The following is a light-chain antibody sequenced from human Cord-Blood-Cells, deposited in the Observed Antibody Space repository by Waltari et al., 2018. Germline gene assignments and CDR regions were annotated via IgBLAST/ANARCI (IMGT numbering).Light chain of an antibody. Sequence: EIVLTQSPGTLSLSRAERATLSSRASQSVSSSYLAWYQQKPGQAPRLLIYGASSRATGIPDRFSGSGSGTDFTLTISRLEPEDFAVYYCQQYGSSLTWTFGQGTKVEIK. CDR2: GAS. CDR3: QQYGSSLTWT. CDR1: QSVSSSY. J-gene: IGKJ1*01. V-gene: IGKV3-20*01.